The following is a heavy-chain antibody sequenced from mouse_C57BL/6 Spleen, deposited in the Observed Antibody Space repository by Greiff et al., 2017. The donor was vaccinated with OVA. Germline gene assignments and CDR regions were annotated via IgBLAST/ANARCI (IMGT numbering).Heavy chain of an antibody. V-gene: IGHV2-2*01. J-gene: IGHJ4*01. CDR3: ARNSDGYYVGDAMDY. D-gene: IGHD2-3*01. CDR1: GFSLTSYG. Sequence: VQLQQSGPGLVQPSQSLSITCTVSGFSLTSYGVHWVRQSPGKGLEWLGVIWSGGSTDYNAAFISRLSISKDNSKSQVFFKMNSLQADDTAIYYCARNSDGYYVGDAMDYWGQGTSVTVSS. CDR2: IWSGGST.